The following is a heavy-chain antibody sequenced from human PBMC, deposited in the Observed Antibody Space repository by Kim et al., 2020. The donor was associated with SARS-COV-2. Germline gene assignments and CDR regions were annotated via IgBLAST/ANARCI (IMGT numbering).Heavy chain of an antibody. J-gene: IGHJ1*01. Sequence: GGSLRLSCAASGFTVSSSYMSWVRQAPGKGLEWVSVIYTGGSTYYADSVKGRFTISRDNSKNTLYLPMNSLSGDDTAVYYCTRASPSSSGYPEYFQHWGQGTLVSVSS. V-gene: IGHV3-66*01. D-gene: IGHD6-13*01. CDR3: TRASPSSSGYPEYFQH. CDR2: IYTGGST. CDR1: GFTVSSSY.